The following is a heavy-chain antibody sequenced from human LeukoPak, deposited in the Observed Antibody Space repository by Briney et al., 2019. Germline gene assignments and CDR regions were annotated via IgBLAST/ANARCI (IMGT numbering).Heavy chain of an antibody. Sequence: SETLSLTCTVSGGSISTYYWSWIRQPAGKGLEWIGRIYTYGDTNYNPSLKSRVTMSVDTSKNQFSLKLSSVTAADTAVYYCARDRAAGSDWLDPWGQGTLVTVSS. CDR1: GGSISTYY. D-gene: IGHD3-10*01. J-gene: IGHJ5*02. V-gene: IGHV4-4*07. CDR3: ARDRAAGSDWLDP. CDR2: IYTYGDT.